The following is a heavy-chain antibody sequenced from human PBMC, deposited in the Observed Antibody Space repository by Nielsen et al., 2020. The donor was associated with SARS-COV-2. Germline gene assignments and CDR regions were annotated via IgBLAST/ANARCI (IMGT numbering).Heavy chain of an antibody. CDR2: IYWDDDK. D-gene: IGHD2-15*01. J-gene: IGHJ4*02. CDR3: AHLREVVAANPFDY. CDR1: GFSLSTSGVG. Sequence: SGPTLVKPTQTLTLTCTFSGFSLSTSGVGVGWIRQPPGKALEWLALIYWDDDKRYSPSLKSRLTITKDTSKNQVVLTMTNMDPVDTATYYCAHLREVVAANPFDYWGQGTLVTVSS. V-gene: IGHV2-5*02.